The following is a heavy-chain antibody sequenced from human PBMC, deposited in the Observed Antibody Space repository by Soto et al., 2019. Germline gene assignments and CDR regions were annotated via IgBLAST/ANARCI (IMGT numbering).Heavy chain of an antibody. CDR2: IFYSGST. D-gene: IGHD3-10*01. Sequence: SETLSLTCTVSGVSISSYFWSWIRQPPGKGLEWIGYIFYSGSTNYNPSLKSRVTMSLDTSKSQFSLKLVSVTPADTAVYYCVREGISGSYYFDFWGQGTPVTVSS. CDR1: GVSISSYF. V-gene: IGHV4-59*01. J-gene: IGHJ4*02. CDR3: VREGISGSYYFDF.